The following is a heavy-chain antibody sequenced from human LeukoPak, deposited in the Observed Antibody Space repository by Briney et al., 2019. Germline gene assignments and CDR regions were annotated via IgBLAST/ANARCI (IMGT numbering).Heavy chain of an antibody. D-gene: IGHD7-27*01. CDR3: SRGILTGDPDRDY. Sequence: PSETLSLTCTVSGGSISSYYWSWIRQPPGKGLEWIGYIYYSGSTNYNPSLKSRVTISVDTSKNQFSLKLSSVTAADTAVYYCSRGILTGDPDRDYWGQGTLVTVSS. V-gene: IGHV4-59*01. J-gene: IGHJ4*02. CDR2: IYYSGST. CDR1: GGSISSYY.